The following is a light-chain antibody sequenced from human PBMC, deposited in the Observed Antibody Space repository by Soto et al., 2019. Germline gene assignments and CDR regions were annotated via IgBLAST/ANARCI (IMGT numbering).Light chain of an antibody. J-gene: IGKJ5*01. CDR3: QHPTTLPFP. CDR2: EAS. V-gene: IGKV1-9*01. CDR1: QSIRSY. Sequence: DMQLTQSPSSLSASVGDRVTITCRASQSIRSYLNWYQQKPGKAPKLMIYEASTLQSGVPSRFSGSGSGTEFTLTISGLLPEDFATYHCQHPTTLPFPSGQGTRLEI.